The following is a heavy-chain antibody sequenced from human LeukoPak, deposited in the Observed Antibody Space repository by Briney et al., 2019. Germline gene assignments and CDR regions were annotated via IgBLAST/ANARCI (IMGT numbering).Heavy chain of an antibody. CDR1: GFTFSRYS. CDR2: ISSSSSYI. Sequence: PGGSLRLSCAASGFTFSRYSMNWVRQAPGKGLEWVSSISSSSSYIYYADSVKGRFTISRDNAKNSLYLQMNSLRADDTAVYYCARDAGHGMDVWGKGTTVTVSS. J-gene: IGHJ6*04. V-gene: IGHV3-21*04. CDR3: ARDAGHGMDV.